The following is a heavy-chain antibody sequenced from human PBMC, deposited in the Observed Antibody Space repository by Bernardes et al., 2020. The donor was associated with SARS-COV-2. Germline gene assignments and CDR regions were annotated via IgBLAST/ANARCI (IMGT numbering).Heavy chain of an antibody. J-gene: IGHJ3*02. Sequence: GGSLRLLCAASGFTFSSYSMNSVLQAPGKGLEWVSSISSSSSYIYYADSVKGRFTISRDNAKNSLYLQMNSLRAEDTAVYYCTRVGWRVPAATDAFDIWGLGTMVTVSS. CDR3: TRVGWRVPAATDAFDI. V-gene: IGHV3-21*01. CDR2: ISSSSSYI. D-gene: IGHD2-2*01. CDR1: GFTFSSYS.